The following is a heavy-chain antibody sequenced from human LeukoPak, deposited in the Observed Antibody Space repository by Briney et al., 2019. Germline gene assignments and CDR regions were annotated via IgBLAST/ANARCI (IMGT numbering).Heavy chain of an antibody. CDR3: ARDYGLKYFDY. CDR1: GFTFATYG. V-gene: IGHV3-33*01. CDR2: IWYDGSKK. D-gene: IGHD4-17*01. Sequence: PGGSLSLSCEAAGFTFATYGFHWVRQAPGKGLEWVAVIWYDGSKKYYADSLKGRLAISRDDSKNTLYLQMNSLRAEDTAVYYCARDYGLKYFDYWGQGTLVTASS. J-gene: IGHJ4*02.